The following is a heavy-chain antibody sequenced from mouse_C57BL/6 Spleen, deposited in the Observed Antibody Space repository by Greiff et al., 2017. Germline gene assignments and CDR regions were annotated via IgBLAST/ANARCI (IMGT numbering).Heavy chain of an antibody. CDR3: ARVGYGSSYGWYFDV. D-gene: IGHD1-1*01. Sequence: QVQLQQPGAELVRPGSSVTLSCKASGYTFTSYWMHWVKQRPIQGLEWIGNIDPSDSETHYNQTFKDKATLTVDKSSSTAYMQLSSLTSEDSAVYYCARVGYGSSYGWYFDVWGTGTTVTVSS. V-gene: IGHV1-52*01. J-gene: IGHJ1*03. CDR2: IDPSDSET. CDR1: GYTFTSYW.